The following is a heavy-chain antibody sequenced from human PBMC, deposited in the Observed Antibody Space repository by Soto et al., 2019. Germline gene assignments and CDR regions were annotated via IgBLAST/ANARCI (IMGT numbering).Heavy chain of an antibody. V-gene: IGHV3-9*01. CDR1: GFIFDDYA. CDR3: EGGRNYYNGMDV. J-gene: IGHJ6*02. CDR2: ITWNSGRI. Sequence: EVQLVESGGGLVQPGRSLRLSCAASGFIFDDYAMHWVRQAPGQGLEWVSGITWNSGRIGYAGSVKFGFTISRDNAMNSRYLQMNSLNIYDTAWDFCEGGRNYYNGMDVWGQGTTVTVSS. D-gene: IGHD2-15*01.